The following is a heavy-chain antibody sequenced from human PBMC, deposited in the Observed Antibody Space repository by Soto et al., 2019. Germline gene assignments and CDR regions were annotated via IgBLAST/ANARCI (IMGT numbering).Heavy chain of an antibody. CDR2: INHSGST. D-gene: IGHD6-6*01. Sequence: SETLSLTCAVYGGSFSGYYWSWIRQPPGKGLEWIGEINHSGSTNYNPSLKGRVTISVDTSKNQFSLKLSSVTAADTAVYYCARGVAARVYYYYYYMDVWGKGTTVTVSS. CDR3: ARGVAARVYYYYYYMDV. CDR1: GGSFSGYY. V-gene: IGHV4-34*01. J-gene: IGHJ6*03.